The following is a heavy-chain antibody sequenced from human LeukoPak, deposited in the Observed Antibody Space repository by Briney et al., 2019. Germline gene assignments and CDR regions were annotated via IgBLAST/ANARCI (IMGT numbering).Heavy chain of an antibody. CDR1: GGTISSSSYY. J-gene: IGHJ4*02. D-gene: IGHD3-10*01. CDR2: IYYTGST. CDR3: ARAAGRESY. Sequence: SETVSLTCTVSGGTISSSSYYWGWIRQPPGKGLEWIGSIYYTGSTYYNPSLKSRVTISVDTSKNQFSLKLSSVTAADTAVYYCARAAGRESYWGQGTLVTVSS. V-gene: IGHV4-39*01.